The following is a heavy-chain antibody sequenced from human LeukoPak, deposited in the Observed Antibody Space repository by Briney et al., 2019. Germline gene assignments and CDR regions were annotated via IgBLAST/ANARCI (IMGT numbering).Heavy chain of an antibody. V-gene: IGHV3-49*04. Sequence: GGSLRLSCTASGFTFGDYAMSWVRQAPGKGLEWVGFIRSKAYGGTTEYAASVKGRFAISRDDSKSIAYLQMNSLKTEDTAVYYCTRDLPDTAMAYAEYFQHWGQGTLVTVSS. CDR2: IRSKAYGGTT. J-gene: IGHJ1*01. CDR3: TRDLPDTAMAYAEYFQH. D-gene: IGHD5-18*01. CDR1: GFTFGDYA.